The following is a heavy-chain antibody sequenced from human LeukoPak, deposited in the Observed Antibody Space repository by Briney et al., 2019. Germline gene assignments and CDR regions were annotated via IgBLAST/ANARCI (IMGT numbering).Heavy chain of an antibody. D-gene: IGHD3-10*01. V-gene: IGHV4-31*03. CDR3: ARRRWITMVRGAPDY. CDR1: GGSISSGGYY. CDR2: IYYSGTT. J-gene: IGHJ4*02. Sequence: KASETLSLTCTVSGGSISSGGYYWSWIRQHPGKGLEWIGYIYYSGTTYYNPSLKSRVTISVDTSKNQFSLKLSSVTAADTAVYYCARRRWITMVRGAPDYWGQGTLVTVSS.